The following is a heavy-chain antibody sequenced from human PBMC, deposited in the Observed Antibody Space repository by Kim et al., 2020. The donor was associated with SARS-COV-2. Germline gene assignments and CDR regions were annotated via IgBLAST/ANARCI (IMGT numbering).Heavy chain of an antibody. CDR1: GGSISSYY. D-gene: IGHD1-20*01. Sequence: SETLSLTCTVSGGSISSYYWSWIRQPAGKGLEWIGRIYTSGSTNYNPSLKSRVTMSVDTSKNQFSLKLSSVTAADTAVYYCARDGYNWNGGDAFDIWGQGTMVTVSS. CDR2: IYTSGST. V-gene: IGHV4-4*07. J-gene: IGHJ3*02. CDR3: ARDGYNWNGGDAFDI.